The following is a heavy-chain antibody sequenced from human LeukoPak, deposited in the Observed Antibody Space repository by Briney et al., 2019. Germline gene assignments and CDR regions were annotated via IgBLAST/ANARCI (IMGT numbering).Heavy chain of an antibody. CDR3: ETDRYDILTA. V-gene: IGHV1-24*01. CDR1: GFTFSNYA. Sequence: PGGSLRLSCAASGFTFSNYAMHWVRQAPGKGLEWMGGFDPEDGETIYAQKFQGRVTMTEDTSTDTAYMELSSLRSEDTAVYYCETDRYDILTAWGQGTLVTVSS. D-gene: IGHD3-9*01. CDR2: FDPEDGET. J-gene: IGHJ4*02.